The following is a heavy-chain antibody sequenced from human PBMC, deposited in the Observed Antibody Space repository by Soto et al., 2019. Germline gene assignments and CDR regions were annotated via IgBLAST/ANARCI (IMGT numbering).Heavy chain of an antibody. CDR2: LTSTSHT. D-gene: IGHD2-15*01. CDR3: ARVDREASGGHYSEY. V-gene: IGHV3-21*01. Sequence: EVQLVESGGGLVKPGGSLRLSCAASGFSFSNYAMSWVRQAPGQGLEWVSSLTSTSHTYYADSVKGRFTISRDNAKNSLYLQVNSRRAEDTAVYYCARVDREASGGHYSEYWGQGTLVTVS. J-gene: IGHJ4*02. CDR1: GFSFSNYA.